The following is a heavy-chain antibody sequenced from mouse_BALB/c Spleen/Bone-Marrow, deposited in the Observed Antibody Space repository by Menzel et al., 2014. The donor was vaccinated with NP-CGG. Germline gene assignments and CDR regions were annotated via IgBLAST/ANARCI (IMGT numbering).Heavy chain of an antibody. CDR3: ARGTLY. Sequence: EVQLQQSGPGLVKPSQSLSLTCTVTGYSITSDYAWNWIRQFPGNKLEWMGYISYSGSTSYNPSLKSRISITRDTSKNQFFLQLNSVTTEDTATYYCARGTLYWGQGTTLTVSS. CDR2: ISYSGST. CDR1: GYSITSDYA. J-gene: IGHJ2*01. V-gene: IGHV3-2*02.